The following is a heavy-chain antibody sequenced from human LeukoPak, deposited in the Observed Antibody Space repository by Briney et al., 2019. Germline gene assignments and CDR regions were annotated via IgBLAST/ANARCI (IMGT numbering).Heavy chain of an antibody. J-gene: IGHJ4*02. CDR3: ARVLGIAAAGIDY. CDR2: IYYSGST. V-gene: IGHV4-59*11. D-gene: IGHD6-13*01. CDR1: GGSFSGHY. Sequence: SETLSLTCAVYGGSFSGHYWSWIRQPPGKGLEWIGYIYYSGSTNYNPSLKSRVTISVDTSKNQFSLKLSSVTAADTAVYYCARVLGIAAAGIDYWGQGTLVTVSS.